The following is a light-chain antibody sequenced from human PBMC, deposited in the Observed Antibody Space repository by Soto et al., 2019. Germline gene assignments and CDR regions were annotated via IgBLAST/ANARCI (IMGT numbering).Light chain of an antibody. J-gene: IGLJ3*02. CDR1: SSDVGGYNY. V-gene: IGLV2-14*01. CDR2: EVN. Sequence: QSALTQPASVSGSPGQSITISCTGTSSDVGGYNYVSWYQQHPGEAPKLMIYEVNNRPSEVSNRFSGSKSGNTASLTISGLQAEDEADYYCTSYTSSNTPVFGGGTKLTVL. CDR3: TSYTSSNTPV.